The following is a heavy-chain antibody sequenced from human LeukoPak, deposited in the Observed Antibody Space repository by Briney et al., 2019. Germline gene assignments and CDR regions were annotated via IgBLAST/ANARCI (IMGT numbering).Heavy chain of an antibody. V-gene: IGHV3-21*01. CDR3: AGRVAGYSSGYVY. D-gene: IGHD5-18*01. Sequence: GGSLRLSCAASGFTFSSYSMNWVRQAPGKGLEWVSSISSSSSYIYYADSVKGRFTISRDNAKNSLYLQMNSLRAEDTAVYYCAGRVAGYSSGYVYWGQGTLVTVSS. J-gene: IGHJ4*02. CDR2: ISSSSSYI. CDR1: GFTFSSYS.